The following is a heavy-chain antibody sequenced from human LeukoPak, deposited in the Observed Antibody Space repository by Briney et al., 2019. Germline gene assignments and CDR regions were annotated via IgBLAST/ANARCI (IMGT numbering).Heavy chain of an antibody. D-gene: IGHD3-22*01. J-gene: IGHJ4*02. CDR1: GGTFSSYA. V-gene: IGHV1-69*01. CDR2: IIPIFATP. CDR3: ASRTYYYDSSGYYYAPFDF. Sequence: ASVKVSCKSSGGTFSSYAISWVRQAPGQGLEWMGGIIPIFATPNYAQKFQGRVTITADESTSTAYMELSSLRSDDTAVYYCASRTYYYDSSGYYYAPFDFWGQRTLVTVSS.